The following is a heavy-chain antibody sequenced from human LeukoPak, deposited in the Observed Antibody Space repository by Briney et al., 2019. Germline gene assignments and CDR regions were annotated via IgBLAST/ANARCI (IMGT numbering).Heavy chain of an antibody. CDR3: ARVPPSDYGDYLFRGEMRYYYYMDV. Sequence: SETLSLTCTVSGGSVSSSSYYWGWIRQPPGKGLEWIGSIYYSGSTYYNPSLKSRFTISVDTSKNQFSLKLSSVTAADTAVHYCARVPPSDYGDYLFRGEMRYYYYMDVWGKGTTVTVSS. V-gene: IGHV4-39*07. D-gene: IGHD4-17*01. CDR1: GGSVSSSSYY. CDR2: IYYSGST. J-gene: IGHJ6*03.